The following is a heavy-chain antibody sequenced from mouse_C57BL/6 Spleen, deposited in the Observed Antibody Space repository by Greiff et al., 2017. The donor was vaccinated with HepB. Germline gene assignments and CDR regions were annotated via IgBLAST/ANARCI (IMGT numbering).Heavy chain of an antibody. CDR1: GYSITSGYY. CDR2: ISYDGSN. V-gene: IGHV3-6*01. J-gene: IGHJ1*03. Sequence: EVQLQESGPGLVKPSQSLSLTCSVTGYSITSGYYWNWIRQFPGNKLEWMGYISYDGSNNYNPSLKNRIAITRDTAKNQFFLKLNSVTTGDTATYYCALTTVVGGYWYFDVWGTGTTVTVSS. CDR3: ALTTVVGGYWYFDV. D-gene: IGHD1-1*01.